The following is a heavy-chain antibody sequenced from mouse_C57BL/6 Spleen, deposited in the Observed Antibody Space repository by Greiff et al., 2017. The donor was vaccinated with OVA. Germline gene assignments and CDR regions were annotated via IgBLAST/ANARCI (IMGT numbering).Heavy chain of an antibody. CDR1: GYTFTSYW. CDR3: ARRITGTGYYFDY. Sequence: QVQLKQPGAELVKPGASVKLSCKASGYTFTSYWMHWVKQRPGQGLEWIGMIHPNSGSTNYNEKFKSKATLTVDKSSSTAYMQLSSLTSEDSAVYYCARRITGTGYYFDYWGQGTTLTVSS. CDR2: IHPNSGST. V-gene: IGHV1-64*01. J-gene: IGHJ2*01. D-gene: IGHD4-1*01.